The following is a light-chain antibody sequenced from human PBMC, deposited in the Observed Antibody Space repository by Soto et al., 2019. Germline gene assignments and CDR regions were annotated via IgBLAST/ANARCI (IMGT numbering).Light chain of an antibody. J-gene: IGLJ1*01. Sequence: QSALTQPASQSGSPGQSITISCPGTTNEVKSYNLVSWYQQHPGKAPKLMSYEVSKRPSGVSNRFSGSKSGNTASLTISGLQAEDEANYYCCSYAGSSTFVYVFGTGTKVTVL. CDR3: CSYAGSSTFVYV. CDR2: EVS. V-gene: IGLV2-23*02. CDR1: TNEVKSYNL.